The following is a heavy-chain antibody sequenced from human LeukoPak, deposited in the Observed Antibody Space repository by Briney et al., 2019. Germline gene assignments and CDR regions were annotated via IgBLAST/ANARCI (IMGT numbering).Heavy chain of an antibody. Sequence: GASVKVSCKASVYTFTSYGISWVRQAPGQRLEWMGWISAYNGNTNYAQKLQGRVTMTTDTSTSTAYMELRSLRSDDTAVYYCARGGNDYVWGSYRFIDYWGQGTLVTVSS. CDR3: ARGGNDYVWGSYRFIDY. CDR2: ISAYNGNT. V-gene: IGHV1-18*01. CDR1: VYTFTSYG. J-gene: IGHJ4*02. D-gene: IGHD3-16*02.